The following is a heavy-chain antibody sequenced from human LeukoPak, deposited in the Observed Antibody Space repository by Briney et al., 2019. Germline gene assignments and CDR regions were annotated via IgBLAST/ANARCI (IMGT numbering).Heavy chain of an antibody. D-gene: IGHD3-16*01. CDR2: ISNSGSRT. CDR3: AKSQSYDYVWGSYFDY. CDR1: GFTFSSYA. Sequence: PGGSLRLSCAASGFTFSSYAMSWVRQAPGKGLEWVSSISNSGSRTFYADSVKGRFTISRDNSKNTLYLQMNSLSAEDTAGYYCAKSQSYDYVWGSYFDYWGQGTLVTVSS. J-gene: IGHJ4*02. V-gene: IGHV3-23*01.